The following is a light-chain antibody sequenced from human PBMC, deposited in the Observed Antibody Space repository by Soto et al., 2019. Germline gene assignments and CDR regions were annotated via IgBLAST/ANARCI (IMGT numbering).Light chain of an antibody. J-gene: IGKJ1*01. CDR1: QSIHTS. V-gene: IGKV3-11*01. Sequence: VLAQSPATLSLSAGERATLSCRASQSIHTSLAWYQQKPGQPPRLVVYDSTLRANGVPDRFGGSRSGTEFTLTISSLQPDNFATYYCQQYETFSGTFGPGTKVDIK. CDR3: QQYETFSGT. CDR2: DST.